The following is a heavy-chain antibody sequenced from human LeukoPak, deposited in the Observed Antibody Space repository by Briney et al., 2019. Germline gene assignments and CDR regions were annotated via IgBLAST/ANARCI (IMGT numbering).Heavy chain of an antibody. CDR2: ISGTGGST. D-gene: IGHD3-10*02. CDR1: GFTFSTYA. CDR3: AELGITMIGGV. J-gene: IGHJ6*04. Sequence: RSGGSLRLSCAAPGFTFSTYAMTWVRQAPGKGLEWVSLISGTGGSTYYADSVKGRFTISRDNAKNSLYLQMNSLRAEDTAVYYCAELGITMIGGVWGKGTTVTISS. V-gene: IGHV3-23*01.